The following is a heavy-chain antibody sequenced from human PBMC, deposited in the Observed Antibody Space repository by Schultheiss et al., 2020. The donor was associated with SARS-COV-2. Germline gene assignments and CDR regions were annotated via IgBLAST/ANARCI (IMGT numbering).Heavy chain of an antibody. CDR1: GYTFTSYY. CDR2: INPNSGGT. D-gene: IGHD3-22*01. Sequence: ASVKVSCKASGYTFTSYYMHWVRQAPGQGLEWMGWINPNSGGTNYAQKFQGRVTMTRDTSISTAYMELSRLRSDDTAVYYCARANDRLYYYDSSGYTAGMDVWGQGTTVTVSS. J-gene: IGHJ6*02. V-gene: IGHV1-2*02. CDR3: ARANDRLYYYDSSGYTAGMDV.